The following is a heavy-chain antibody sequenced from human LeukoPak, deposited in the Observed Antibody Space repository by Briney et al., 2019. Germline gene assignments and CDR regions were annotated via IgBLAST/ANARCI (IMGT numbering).Heavy chain of an antibody. J-gene: IGHJ4*02. CDR3: ARGVMSIYYDFWSGYYYDY. V-gene: IGHV4-39*07. CDR2: IYYSGST. D-gene: IGHD3-3*01. Sequence: PSETLSLTCTVSGGSISTSNYYWGWIRQPPGKGLEWIGYIYYSGSTYYNPSLKSRVTISVDTSKNQFSLKLSSVTAADTAVYYCARGVMSIYYDFWSGYYYDYWGQGTLVTVSS. CDR1: GGSISTSNYY.